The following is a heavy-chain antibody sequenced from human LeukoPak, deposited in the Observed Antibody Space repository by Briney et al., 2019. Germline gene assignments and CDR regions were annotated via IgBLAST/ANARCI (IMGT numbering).Heavy chain of an antibody. D-gene: IGHD1-26*01. CDR2: IFTTEVT. CDR1: GGSIGTFH. J-gene: IGHJ5*02. Sequence: SETLSLTCSVSGGSIGTFHWHWIRQPPGKGLEWIGYIFTTEVTNYGPSLKSRVTISVDTSKNQFSLRLSSVTAADTAVYYCARSDGIVGEEAWFDPWGQGTLVTVSS. CDR3: ARSDGIVGEEAWFDP. V-gene: IGHV4-4*09.